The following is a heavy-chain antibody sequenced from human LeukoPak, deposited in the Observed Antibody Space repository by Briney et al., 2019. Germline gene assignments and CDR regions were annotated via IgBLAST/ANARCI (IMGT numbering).Heavy chain of an antibody. J-gene: IGHJ4*02. CDR2: SSSSSSTI. Sequence: GGSLRLSCAASGFTFSSYSMNWVRQAPGRGLEWVSYSSSSSSTIYYADSVKGRFTISRDNAKNSLYLQMNSLRAEDTAVYYCARDYRTYYYDSSVDYWGQGTLVTVSS. CDR1: GFTFSSYS. V-gene: IGHV3-48*01. D-gene: IGHD3-22*01. CDR3: ARDYRTYYYDSSVDY.